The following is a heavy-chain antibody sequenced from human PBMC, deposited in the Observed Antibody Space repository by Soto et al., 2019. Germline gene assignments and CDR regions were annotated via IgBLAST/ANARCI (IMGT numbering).Heavy chain of an antibody. V-gene: IGHV1-69*19. Sequence: QVQLVQSGAEMKKPGSSVQVSCQSSGGTFNTYAMNWVRQAPGQGPEWMGDISPMFGAANYAPKFQGRVTISADESTVTSYMQLSSLTSEDTALYFCAREVQVHTPAFVYWGQGTLVTVSS. CDR2: ISPMFGAA. D-gene: IGHD3-10*01. J-gene: IGHJ4*02. CDR1: GGTFNTYA. CDR3: AREVQVHTPAFVY.